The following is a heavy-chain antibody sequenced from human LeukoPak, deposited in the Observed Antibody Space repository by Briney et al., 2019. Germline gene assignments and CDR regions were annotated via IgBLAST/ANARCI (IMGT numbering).Heavy chain of an antibody. CDR2: IIPIFGTA. V-gene: IGHV1-69*05. D-gene: IGHD2-2*02. CDR1: GGTFSSYA. CDR3: ASYCSSTSCYRGAFDI. J-gene: IGHJ3*02. Sequence: SVKVSCKASGGTFSSYAISWVRQAPGQGLEWMGGIIPIFGTANYAQKFQGRVTITTDESTSTAYMELSSLRSGDTAVYYCASYCSSTSCYRGAFDIWGQGTMVTVSS.